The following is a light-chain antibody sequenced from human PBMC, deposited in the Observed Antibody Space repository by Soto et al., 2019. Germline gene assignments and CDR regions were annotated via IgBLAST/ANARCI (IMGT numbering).Light chain of an antibody. CDR3: QQYRSYWT. J-gene: IGKJ1*01. CDR2: DAS. Sequence: DIQMTQSPSTLSASVGDRVTITCRASQSISSWLAWYQQKPGRAPKVLIFDASSLESGVPSRFSGSGSGTEFTLTITRLQPDDFATYYCQQYRSYWTFGQGTKVDIK. V-gene: IGKV1-5*01. CDR1: QSISSW.